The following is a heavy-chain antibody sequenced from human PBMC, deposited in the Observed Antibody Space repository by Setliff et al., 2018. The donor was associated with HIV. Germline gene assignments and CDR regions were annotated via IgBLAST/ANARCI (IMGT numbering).Heavy chain of an antibody. CDR3: ARGLWFGGSYWFDP. CDR1: GGSISSHY. V-gene: IGHV4-59*11. D-gene: IGHD3-10*01. CDR2: IYYTGTT. J-gene: IGHJ5*02. Sequence: SETLSLTCTVSGVSGGSISSHYWNWIRQPPGKGLEWIGYIYYTGTTKNNPPLKSRVTMSIDTSKNQFSLKLSSVTAADTAVYYCARGLWFGGSYWFDPWGQGTLVTVSS.